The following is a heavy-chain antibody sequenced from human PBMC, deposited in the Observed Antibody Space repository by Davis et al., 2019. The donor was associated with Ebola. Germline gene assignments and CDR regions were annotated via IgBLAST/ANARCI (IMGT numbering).Heavy chain of an antibody. V-gene: IGHV3-48*02. Sequence: GESLKISCAASGFTFSGSSMNWVRRAPGKGLEWVSHISGGTGTIEYADSVKGRFTMSRDNAKNSLYLQMNGLRDEDTAVYYCARDRSGGAFDIWGQGTMVTVSS. J-gene: IGHJ3*02. CDR2: ISGGTGTI. CDR3: ARDRSGGAFDI. CDR1: GFTFSGSS. D-gene: IGHD1-26*01.